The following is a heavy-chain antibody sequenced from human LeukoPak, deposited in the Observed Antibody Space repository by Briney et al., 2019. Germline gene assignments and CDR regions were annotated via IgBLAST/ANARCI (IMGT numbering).Heavy chain of an antibody. CDR3: TTDPLYYYDSSGYYPGEYFQH. J-gene: IGHJ1*01. V-gene: IGHV3-15*01. CDR2: IKSKTDGGTT. D-gene: IGHD3-22*01. CDR1: GFTFSNAW. Sequence: LGGSLRLSCAASGFTFSNAWMSWVRQAPGKGLEWVGRIKSKTDGGTTDYAAPVKGRFTISRDDSKNTLYLQMNSLKTEDTAVYYCTTDPLYYYDSSGYYPGEYFQHWGQGTLVTVSS.